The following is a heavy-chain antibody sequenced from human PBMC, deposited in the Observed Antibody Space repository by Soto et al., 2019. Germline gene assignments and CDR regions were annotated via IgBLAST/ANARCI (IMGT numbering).Heavy chain of an antibody. CDR1: GGSFSGYY. Sequence: QVQLQQWGAGLLKPSETLSLTCAVYGGSFSGYYWSWIRQPPGKGLEWIGEINHSGSTNYNPSLTSRVTISVDTSKTQFALKLSSVTAADTAVYYCARGPLAAAGTRYYHYGMDVWGQGTTVTVSS. V-gene: IGHV4-34*01. D-gene: IGHD6-13*01. CDR3: ARGPLAAAGTRYYHYGMDV. CDR2: INHSGST. J-gene: IGHJ6*02.